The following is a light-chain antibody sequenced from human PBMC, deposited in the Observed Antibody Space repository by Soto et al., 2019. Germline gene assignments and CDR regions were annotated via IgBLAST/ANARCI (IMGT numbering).Light chain of an antibody. CDR2: TTS. Sequence: DIQVTQSPSSLSASVGDRVTITCRASQNIFTYLNWYQQRPGKAPNLLIYTTSNLQSGVPSRFSGSGSGTDFTLTISSLQPEDFATYYCQHSYSSPTFGRGTKVGIK. V-gene: IGKV1-39*01. CDR3: QHSYSSPT. CDR1: QNIFTY. J-gene: IGKJ2*01.